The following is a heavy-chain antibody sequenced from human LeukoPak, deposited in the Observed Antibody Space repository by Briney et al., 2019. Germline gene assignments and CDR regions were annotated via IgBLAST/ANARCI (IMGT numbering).Heavy chain of an antibody. D-gene: IGHD3-3*01. J-gene: IGHJ4*02. Sequence: PGGSLRHSCVASGFTFSSYPMTWVRQAPGKGLEWVSAMSGSGDRSVYGDSVKGRFTISRDNSKNTLFLQMSGLRDEDTAIYYCGKEPWEGSGYIHFWGQGTLVTVSS. CDR1: GFTFSSYP. CDR2: MSGSGDRS. CDR3: GKEPWEGSGYIHF. V-gene: IGHV3-23*01.